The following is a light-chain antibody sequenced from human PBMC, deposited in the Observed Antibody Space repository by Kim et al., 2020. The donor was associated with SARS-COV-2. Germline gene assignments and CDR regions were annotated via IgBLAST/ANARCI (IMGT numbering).Light chain of an antibody. CDR2: GAS. Sequence: LSRGDRLTLSCRARQVVLSSYLAWSQQTPGQAPSLLIYGASSRATGIPDRFCCSGSGTYFTLTITRLEPEDFAVYYCQQYGSSFTFGGGTTVDIK. CDR1: QVVLSSY. CDR3: QQYGSSFT. V-gene: IGKV3-20*01. J-gene: IGKJ4*01.